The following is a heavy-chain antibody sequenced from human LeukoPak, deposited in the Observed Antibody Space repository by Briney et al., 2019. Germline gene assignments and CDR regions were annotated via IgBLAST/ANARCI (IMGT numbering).Heavy chain of an antibody. J-gene: IGHJ6*03. CDR3: ARGAYYDSSGYYYPRYYYYYMDV. CDR1: GGSFSGYY. V-gene: IGHV4-34*01. D-gene: IGHD3-22*01. Sequence: PSETLSLTCAVYGGSFSGYYWSWIRQPPGKGLEWIGEINHSGITNYNPSLKSRVTISVDTSKNQFSLKLSSVTAADTAVYYCARGAYYDSSGYYYPRYYYYYMDVWGKGTTVTVSS. CDR2: INHSGIT.